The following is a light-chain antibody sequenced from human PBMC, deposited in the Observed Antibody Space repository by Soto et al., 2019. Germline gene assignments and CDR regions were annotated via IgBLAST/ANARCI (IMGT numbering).Light chain of an antibody. CDR2: AAS. CDR1: QSITSH. Sequence: DIQMTQSPSSLSASVGDRITITCRASQSITSHLNWYQQKPGKAPKLLIYAASSLQSGVPSRFSGSGSGTDFTHTISSLQPEDFGTYYCQQTYSTPWTFGQGTKVEVK. V-gene: IGKV1-39*01. J-gene: IGKJ1*01. CDR3: QQTYSTPWT.